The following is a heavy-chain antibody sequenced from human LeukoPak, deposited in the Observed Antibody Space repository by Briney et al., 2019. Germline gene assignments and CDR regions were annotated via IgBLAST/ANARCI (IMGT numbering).Heavy chain of an antibody. V-gene: IGHV3-43D*03. J-gene: IGHJ4*02. CDR3: AKYSWGTTVTTWGGYFDY. CDR1: GFTFDDYA. D-gene: IGHD4-17*01. CDR2: ISWDGGST. Sequence: PGGSLRLSCAASGFTFDDYAMHWVRQAPGKGLEWVSLISWDGGSTYYADSVKGRFTISRDNSKNSLYLQMNSLRAEDTALYYCAKYSWGTTVTTWGGYFDYWGQGTLVTVSS.